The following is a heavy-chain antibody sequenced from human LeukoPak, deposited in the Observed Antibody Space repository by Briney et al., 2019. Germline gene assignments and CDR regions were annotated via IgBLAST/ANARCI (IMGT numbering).Heavy chain of an antibody. Sequence: SETLSLTCTVSGYSIISNFYWAWIRQPPGKGLEWIGNIYHSGNTYYNSSLKSRVTISVDTSKNQFFLNLSSVTAADTAVYYCARDICSGGECYGYWGQGTLVTVSS. CDR1: GYSIISNFY. CDR3: ARDICSGGECYGY. D-gene: IGHD2-21*01. J-gene: IGHJ4*02. V-gene: IGHV4-38-2*02. CDR2: IYHSGNT.